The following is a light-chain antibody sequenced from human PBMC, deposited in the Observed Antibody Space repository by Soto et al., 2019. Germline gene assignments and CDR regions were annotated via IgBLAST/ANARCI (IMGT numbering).Light chain of an antibody. CDR1: SSDVGGYNF. J-gene: IGLJ2*01. Sequence: QSALTQPPSASGSPGQSVTMSCTGTSSDVGGYNFVSWYQQHPGKAPKLLIYEVSKRPSGVPDRFSGSKSDNTASRTVSGLQAEDEADYYCSSFAGGNNLLFGGGTKLTVL. CDR3: SSFAGGNNLL. V-gene: IGLV2-8*01. CDR2: EVS.